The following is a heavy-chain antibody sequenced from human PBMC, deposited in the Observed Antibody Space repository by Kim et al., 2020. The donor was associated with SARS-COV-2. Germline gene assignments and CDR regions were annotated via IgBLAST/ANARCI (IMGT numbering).Heavy chain of an antibody. J-gene: IGHJ4*02. CDR2: IYYSGST. Sequence: SETLSLTCTVSGGSVSSGSYYWSWIRQPQGKGLEWIGYIYYSGSTNYNPSLKSRVTISVDTSKNQFSLKLSSVTAADTAVYYCARDASRPGYSSSWYIDYWGQGTLVTVSS. D-gene: IGHD6-13*01. V-gene: IGHV4-61*01. CDR1: GGSVSSGSYY. CDR3: ARDASRPGYSSSWYIDY.